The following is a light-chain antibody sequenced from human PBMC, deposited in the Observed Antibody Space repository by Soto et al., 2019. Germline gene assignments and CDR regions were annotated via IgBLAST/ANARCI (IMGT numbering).Light chain of an antibody. CDR1: SSDVGDFDC. Sequence: QSALTQPASVSGSPGQSITISCTGTSSDVGDFDCVSWYQQHPGKAPKLMIYEVSDRPSGVSNRFSGSKSGDTASLTISGLQAEDEADYYCSSYPSSSTLVFGGGTKFTVL. J-gene: IGLJ2*01. CDR3: SSYPSSSTLV. CDR2: EVS. V-gene: IGLV2-14*01.